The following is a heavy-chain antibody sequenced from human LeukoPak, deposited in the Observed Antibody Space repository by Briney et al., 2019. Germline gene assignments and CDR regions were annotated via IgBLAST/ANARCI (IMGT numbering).Heavy chain of an antibody. J-gene: IGHJ5*02. V-gene: IGHV1-69*05. CDR1: GGTFSSYA. CDR2: IIPIFGTA. Sequence: ASVKVSCKASGGTFSSYAISWVRQAPGQGLEWMGRIIPIFGTANYAQKFQGRVTITTDESTSTAYMELSSLRSEDTAVYYCARAPLVVAPAAHNWFDPRGQGTLVTVSS. D-gene: IGHD2-2*01. CDR3: ARAPLVVAPAAHNWFDP.